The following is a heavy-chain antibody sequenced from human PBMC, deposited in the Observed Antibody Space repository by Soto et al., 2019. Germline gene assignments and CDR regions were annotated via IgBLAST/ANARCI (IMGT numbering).Heavy chain of an antibody. V-gene: IGHV1-69*13. CDR3: AREVGYGDFSAALLD. D-gene: IGHD4-17*01. CDR1: GGTFSSHS. CDR2: IVTLFGTA. Sequence: ASVKVSCKASGGTFSSHSINWVRQAPGQGLEWMGGIVTLFGTANYAQNFQGRVTITADQSTSTVYMDLSSLRSDDTAVYYCAREVGYGDFSAALLDWGQGTLVTVSS. J-gene: IGHJ4*02.